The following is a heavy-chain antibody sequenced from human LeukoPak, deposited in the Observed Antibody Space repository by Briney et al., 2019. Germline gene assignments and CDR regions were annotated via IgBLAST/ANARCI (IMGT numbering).Heavy chain of an antibody. CDR1: GYSISSGYY. V-gene: IGHV4-38-2*01. Sequence: PSETLSPTCAVSGYSISSGYYWGWIRQPPGKGLEWIGSIYHSGSTYYNPSLKSRVTISVDTSKNQFSLKLSSVTAADTAVYYCARGRFRIMTHWGQGTLVTVSS. J-gene: IGHJ4*02. CDR2: IYHSGST. CDR3: ARGRFRIMTH. D-gene: IGHD3-16*01.